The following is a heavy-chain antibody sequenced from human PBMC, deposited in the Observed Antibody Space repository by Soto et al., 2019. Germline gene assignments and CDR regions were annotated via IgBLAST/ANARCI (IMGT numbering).Heavy chain of an antibody. D-gene: IGHD2-8*02. CDR2: INHSGST. CDR1: GGSFSGYY. CDR3: ARDKITGLFDY. Sequence: QVQLQQWGAGLLKSSETLSLTCAVYGGSFSGYYWTWIRQPPGTGLEWIGEINHSGSTNYNPSLNSGVTISVDTSKNQSSLKLTSVTAADTAVYYFARDKITGLFDYWGQGTLVSVSS. V-gene: IGHV4-34*01. J-gene: IGHJ4*02.